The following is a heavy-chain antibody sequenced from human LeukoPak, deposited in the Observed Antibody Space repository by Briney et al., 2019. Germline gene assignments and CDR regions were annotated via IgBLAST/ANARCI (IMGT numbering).Heavy chain of an antibody. CDR2: IGPTSSYT. CDR1: GFTFSDYY. J-gene: IGHJ4*02. CDR3: ARGSFSGTAPFDY. V-gene: IGHV3-11*06. Sequence: GGSLRLSCSASGFTFSDYYMTWIRQAPGKGLEWISNIGPTSSYTNHAAAVKGRFIISRDNAKNSLSLQMNSLSAEDTAVYYCARGSFSGTAPFDYWGQGTLVTVSS. D-gene: IGHD1-1*01.